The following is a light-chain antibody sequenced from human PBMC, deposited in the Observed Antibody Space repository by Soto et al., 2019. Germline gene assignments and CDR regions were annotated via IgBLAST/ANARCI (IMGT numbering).Light chain of an antibody. CDR2: YKY. J-gene: IGKJ1*01. CDR1: QYVGTR. CDR3: NPRQSWPRP. V-gene: IGKV3-11*01. Sequence: EVLMTQSLGTLSVSPGETVTLPCRASQYVGTRLAWYQHKPGQANRLIIYYKYNRATGIKARFSGSGSGTDFTLTINSIAPEDFAIYYCNPRQSWPRPLGQGTKVDIK.